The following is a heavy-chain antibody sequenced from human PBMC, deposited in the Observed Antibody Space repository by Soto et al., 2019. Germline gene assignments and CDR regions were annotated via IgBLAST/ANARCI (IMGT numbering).Heavy chain of an antibody. CDR2: IYSGGST. D-gene: IGHD3-22*01. J-gene: IGHJ1*01. CDR3: ARDRVESGYPEYFQH. V-gene: IGHV3-53*01. CDR1: GFTVSSNY. Sequence: PGGSLRLSCGASGFTVSSNYMSWVRQAPGKGLERVSVIYSGGSTYYADSVKGRFTISRDNSKNTLYLQMNSLRAEDTAVYYCARDRVESGYPEYFQHWGQGTLVTVSS.